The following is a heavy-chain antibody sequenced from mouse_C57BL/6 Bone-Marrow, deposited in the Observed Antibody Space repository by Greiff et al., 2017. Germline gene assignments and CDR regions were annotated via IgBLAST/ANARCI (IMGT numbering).Heavy chain of an antibody. V-gene: IGHV5-16*01. CDR3: ARDQTGTFDY. D-gene: IGHD4-1*01. CDR1: GFTFSDYY. CDR2: INYDGSST. Sequence: EVQLVESEGGLVQPGSSMKLSCTASGFTFSDYYMAWVRQVPEKGLEWVANINYDGSSTYYLDSLKSRFIISRDNAKNILYLQMSSLKSEDTATYYCARDQTGTFDYWGKGTTLTVSS. J-gene: IGHJ2*01.